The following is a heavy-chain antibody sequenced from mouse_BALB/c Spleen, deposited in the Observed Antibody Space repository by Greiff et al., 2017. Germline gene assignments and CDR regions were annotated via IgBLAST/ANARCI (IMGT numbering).Heavy chain of an antibody. J-gene: IGHJ2*01. CDR1: GFTFSSYT. CDR3: ASRFAY. Sequence: EVKVEESGGGLVQPGGSLKLSCAASGFTFSSYTMSWVRQTPEKRLEWVAYISNGGGSTYYPDTVKGRFTISRDNAKNTLYLQMSSLKSEDTAMYYCASRFAYWGQGTTLTVSS. V-gene: IGHV5-12-2*01. CDR2: ISNGGGST.